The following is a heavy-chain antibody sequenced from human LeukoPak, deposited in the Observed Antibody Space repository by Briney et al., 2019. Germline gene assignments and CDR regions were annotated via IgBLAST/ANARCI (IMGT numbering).Heavy chain of an antibody. D-gene: IGHD2-21*02. CDR2: IYYSGST. J-gene: IGHJ4*02. CDR3: ARLCGGDCYSYYFDY. V-gene: IGHV4-59*08. CDR1: GGSISSYY. Sequence: PSETLSLTCTVSGGSISSYYWGWIRQPPGKGLEWIGYIYYSGSTNYNPSLKSRVTISVDTSKNQFSLKLSSVTAADTAVYYCARLCGGDCYSYYFDYWGQGTLVTVSS.